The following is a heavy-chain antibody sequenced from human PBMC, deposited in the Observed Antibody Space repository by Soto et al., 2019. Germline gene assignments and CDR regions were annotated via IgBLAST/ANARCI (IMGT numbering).Heavy chain of an antibody. V-gene: IGHV4-34*01. J-gene: IGHJ4*02. D-gene: IGHD6-13*01. CDR2: INHSGNT. CDR3: ARVAAAARDLDS. CDR1: GGNISHLY. Sequence: PSLPLPVPYTVAGGNISHLYCRWISQPPGKGLEWLGEINHSGNTNFNPSLKSRVTMSVDTSRNQFSLRLSSVTAADTAVYYCARVAAAARDLDSWGQGTLVTVSS.